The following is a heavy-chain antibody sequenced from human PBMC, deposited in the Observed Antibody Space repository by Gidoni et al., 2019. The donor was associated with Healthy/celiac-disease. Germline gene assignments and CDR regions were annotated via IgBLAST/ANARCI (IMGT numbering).Heavy chain of an antibody. CDR3: ARSCSYSSSWFDY. J-gene: IGHJ4*02. V-gene: IGHV4-34*01. CDR2: ITHSGRT. D-gene: IGHD6-13*01. Sequence: QVQLQQWGAGLLKPSDTLSLNCAVSGGSFRGYYWSWIRQPPGKGLEWIGEITHSGRTNYNPSLKSRVTISVDTSKNQFSLKLSSVTAADTAVYYCARSCSYSSSWFDYWGQGTLVTVSS. CDR1: GGSFRGYY.